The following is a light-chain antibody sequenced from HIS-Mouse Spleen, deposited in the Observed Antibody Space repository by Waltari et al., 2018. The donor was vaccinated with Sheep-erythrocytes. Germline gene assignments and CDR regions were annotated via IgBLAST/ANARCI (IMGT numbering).Light chain of an antibody. CDR1: QSLLHSNGYNY. V-gene: IGKV2-28*01. J-gene: IGKJ1*01. CDR2: LGS. Sequence: DIVLTQSPLSLPVTPGEPASISCRPSQSLLHSNGYNYLDWYLQKPGQSPQLLIYLGSNRASGVPDRFSGSGSGTEFTLKISRVKAEDVGVYYCMQALQTPRTFGQGTKVEIK. CDR3: MQALQTPRT.